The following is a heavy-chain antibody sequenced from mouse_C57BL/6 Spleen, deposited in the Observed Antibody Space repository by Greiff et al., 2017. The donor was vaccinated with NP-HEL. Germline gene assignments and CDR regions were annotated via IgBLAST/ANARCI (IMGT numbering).Heavy chain of an antibody. V-gene: IGHV1-7*01. CDR1: GYTFTSYW. D-gene: IGHD2-1*01. J-gene: IGHJ3*01. Sequence: QVQLQQSGAELAKPGASVKLSCKASGYTFTSYWMHWVKQRPGQGLEWIGYINPSSGFTKYNQKFKDKATLTTDKSSSTAYMQLSSLTYEDSAVYYCAREGYGNYAWFAYWGQGTLVTVSA. CDR2: INPSSGFT. CDR3: AREGYGNYAWFAY.